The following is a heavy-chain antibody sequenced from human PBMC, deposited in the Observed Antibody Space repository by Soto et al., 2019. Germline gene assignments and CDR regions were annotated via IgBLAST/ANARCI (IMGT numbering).Heavy chain of an antibody. V-gene: IGHV1-69*01. D-gene: IGHD2-21*01. CDR3: APEWGHRPVAGSEAFDV. CDR1: GGTFSTSA. Sequence: QVQLVQSGAEVTTTGSSVKVSCKASGGTFSTSAISWVRQAPGHGLEWVGGIVPMYNTPVYAQSFQDRVTITADESTTTAFMELTSLTSQDTAVYFCAPEWGHRPVAGSEAFDVWGQGTLVTVAS. CDR2: IVPMYNTP. J-gene: IGHJ3*01.